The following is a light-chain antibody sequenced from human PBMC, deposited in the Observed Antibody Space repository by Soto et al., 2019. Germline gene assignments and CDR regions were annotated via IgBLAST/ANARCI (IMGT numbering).Light chain of an antibody. Sequence: DIVMTQSPLSLPVTPGEPASISCRSSQSLLHRNGNNYLDWYLQKAGQSPQLLIYLGSNRASGVPDRVSGSGSGTDFTLRISRVEAEDVGVYYCMQALQSPRTFGQGTELEIK. V-gene: IGKV2-28*01. CDR3: MQALQSPRT. J-gene: IGKJ2*01. CDR2: LGS. CDR1: QSLLHRNGNNY.